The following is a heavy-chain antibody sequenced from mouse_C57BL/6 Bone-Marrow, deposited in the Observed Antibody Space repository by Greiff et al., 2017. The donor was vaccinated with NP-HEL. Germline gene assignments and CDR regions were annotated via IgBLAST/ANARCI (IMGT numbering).Heavy chain of an antibody. CDR1: GYTFTDYY. CDR2: INPNNGGT. Sequence: EVQLQQSGPELVKPGASVKISCKASGYTFTDYYMNWVKQSHGKSLEWIGDINPNNGGTSYNQKFKGKATLTVDKSSSTAYMELRSLTSEDSAVYYCARGAYYSNRAWFAYWGQGTLVTVSA. V-gene: IGHV1-26*01. CDR3: ARGAYYSNRAWFAY. J-gene: IGHJ3*01. D-gene: IGHD2-5*01.